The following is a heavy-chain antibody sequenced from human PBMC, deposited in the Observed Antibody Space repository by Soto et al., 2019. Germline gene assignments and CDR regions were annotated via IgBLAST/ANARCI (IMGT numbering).Heavy chain of an antibody. CDR2: ISAYNGNT. Sequence: ASVKVSCKASGYTFTSYGISWVRQAPGQGLEWMGWISAYNGNTNYAQKLQGRVTMTTDTSTSTAYMELRSLRSDDTAVYYCARNRIYGDYNYYYMDVWGKGTTVTVSS. V-gene: IGHV1-18*01. J-gene: IGHJ6*03. CDR1: GYTFTSYG. D-gene: IGHD4-17*01. CDR3: ARNRIYGDYNYYYMDV.